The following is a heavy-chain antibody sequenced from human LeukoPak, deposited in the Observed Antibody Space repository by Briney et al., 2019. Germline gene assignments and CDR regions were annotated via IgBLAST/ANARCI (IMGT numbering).Heavy chain of an antibody. D-gene: IGHD4-17*01. CDR2: IYYSGST. V-gene: IGHV4-59*08. CDR3: ARLNDYGYYYYYMDV. Sequence: SETLSLTCTVSGGSISSYYWSWIRQPPGKGLEWIGYIYYSGSTNYNPSLKSRVTISVDTSKNQFSLKLTSVTAADTAVYYCARLNDYGYYYYYMDVWGKGTTVTISS. J-gene: IGHJ6*03. CDR1: GGSISSYY.